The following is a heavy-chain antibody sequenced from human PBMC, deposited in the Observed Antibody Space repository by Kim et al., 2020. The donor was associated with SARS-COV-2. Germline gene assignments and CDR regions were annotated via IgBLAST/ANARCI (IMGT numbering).Heavy chain of an antibody. D-gene: IGHD4-17*01. CDR3: ARERRSTVTSAFDI. J-gene: IGHJ3*02. CDR2: INPNSGGT. CDR1: GYTFTGYY. V-gene: IGHV1-2*04. Sequence: ASVKVSCKASGYTFTGYYMHWVRQAPGQGLEWMGWINPNSGGTNYAQKFQGWVTLTRVTSLSTSYMEGSRVRSDDTAVYYCARERRSTVTSAFDIWGQGTMGTVSA.